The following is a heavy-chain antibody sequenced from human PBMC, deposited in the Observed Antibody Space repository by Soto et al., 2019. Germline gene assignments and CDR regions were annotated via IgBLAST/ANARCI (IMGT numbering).Heavy chain of an antibody. J-gene: IGHJ4*02. CDR2: VSIGGST. D-gene: IGHD2-15*01. V-gene: IGHV3-23*01. CDR1: GETVRSSV. CDR3: AKRRGAGGHFDY. Sequence: GSMELACAASGETVRSSVVGVARQGPGKGLEWVAVVSIGGSTHYEDSVRGRFTISRDNSKNTLSLQMNSLTAEDTAVYYCAKRRGAGGHFDYCGQGALVTVSS.